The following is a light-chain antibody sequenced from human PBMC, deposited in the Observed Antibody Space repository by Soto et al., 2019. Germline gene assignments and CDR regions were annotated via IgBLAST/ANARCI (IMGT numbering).Light chain of an antibody. CDR1: QGITLY. J-gene: IGKJ2*02. V-gene: IGKV1-33*01. CDR2: DVS. Sequence: DIQMTQSPSSLSASVGDRVTITCQASQGITLYLNWYQHKPGKAPNLLIHDVSTLETGVPARFSGRGSGTTFTLTIINLQPEDVATYYCQQYDSRPSTFGQGTKVEIK. CDR3: QQYDSRPST.